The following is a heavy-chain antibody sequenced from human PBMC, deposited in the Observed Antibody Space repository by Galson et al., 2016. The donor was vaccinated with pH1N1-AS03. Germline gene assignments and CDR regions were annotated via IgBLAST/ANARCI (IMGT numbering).Heavy chain of an antibody. J-gene: IGHJ1*01. CDR3: VKETGFSGTWYPFHQ. CDR1: GFIFSDYA. Sequence: SLRLSCAASGFIFSDYAMHWVRQAPGKGLEWVAFVSYDTARQQYADSVKGRFTISKDRPRNMLYLEMNNLIVEDMAVYYCVKETGFSGTWYPFHQWGQGTLVRVSA. CDR2: VSYDTARQ. V-gene: IGHV3-30-3*01. D-gene: IGHD6-13*01.